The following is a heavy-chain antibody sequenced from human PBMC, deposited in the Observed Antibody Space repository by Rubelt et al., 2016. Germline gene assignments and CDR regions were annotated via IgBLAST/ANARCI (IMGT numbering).Heavy chain of an antibody. J-gene: IGHJ4*02. Sequence: QVQLQESGPGLVKPSETLSLTCTVSGGSIRSYYWSWIRQPPGKRLEWIGYIYYSGSTDYNPSLRSRVTISVDTSKNQFSLRLSSVTAADTAVYYCARDGYNYGYFDYWGQGTLVTVSS. CDR3: ARDGYNYGYFDY. D-gene: IGHD5-24*01. V-gene: IGHV4-59*12. CDR2: IYYSGST. CDR1: GGSIRSYY.